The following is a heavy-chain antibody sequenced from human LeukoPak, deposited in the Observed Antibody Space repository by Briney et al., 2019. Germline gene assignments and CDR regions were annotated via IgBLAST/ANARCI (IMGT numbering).Heavy chain of an antibody. CDR1: GYSFSSGYF. J-gene: IGHJ5*02. CDR2: VYHSGST. V-gene: IGHV4-38-2*02. Sequence: PSETLSLTCAASGYSFSSGYFWGLIRQPPGKGLEWIGIVYHSGSTHYNPSLKSRVTISVDTSKNHFSLNLSSVTAADTAVYYCARDNVVVVTATPTSGLDPWGEGTLVTVSS. D-gene: IGHD2-15*01. CDR3: ARDNVVVVTATPTSGLDP.